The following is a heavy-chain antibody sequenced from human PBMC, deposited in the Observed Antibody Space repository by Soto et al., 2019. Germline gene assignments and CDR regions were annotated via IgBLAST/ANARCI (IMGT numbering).Heavy chain of an antibody. CDR2: IYSGGKT. Sequence: PGGSLRLSCAASGFTVSTNYISWVRQAPGKGLEWVSIIYSGGKTYYADSVKGRFVISRDNSKNTLYLQMNSLRVEDAAVYYCARDSLMRNSWGQGARVTVSS. V-gene: IGHV3-53*01. J-gene: IGHJ4*02. CDR1: GFTVSTNY. CDR3: ARDSLMRNS.